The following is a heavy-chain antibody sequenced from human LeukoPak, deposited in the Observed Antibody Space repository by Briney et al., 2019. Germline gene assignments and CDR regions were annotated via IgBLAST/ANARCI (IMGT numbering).Heavy chain of an antibody. CDR1: GFTFSNYW. CDR3: ARGGVTGAPNYY. D-gene: IGHD1-20*01. J-gene: IGHJ4*02. V-gene: IGHV3-74*01. CDR2: VNIDGSST. Sequence: PGGSLRLSCAASGFTFSNYWMHWVRQAPGKGLVWVSRVNIDGSSTTYADSLKGRFTISRDNAKNTLYLQMSSLRAEDTAVYYCARGGVTGAPNYYWGQGTLVTVSS.